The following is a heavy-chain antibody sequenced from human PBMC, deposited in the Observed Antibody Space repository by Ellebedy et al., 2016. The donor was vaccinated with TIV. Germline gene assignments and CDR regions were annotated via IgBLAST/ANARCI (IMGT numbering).Heavy chain of an antibody. J-gene: IGHJ4*02. D-gene: IGHD5-24*01. V-gene: IGHV3-23*01. CDR1: GFAFRNHA. CDR2: IYGDGGGT. CDR3: ARATSGFDY. Sequence: PGGSLRLSCAASGFAFRNHAMNWVRQAPGTGLEWVSGIYGDGGGTFYADSVKGRFTISRDNSRNTLYLQMNSLRAEDTAVYYCARATSGFDYWGQGALATVSS.